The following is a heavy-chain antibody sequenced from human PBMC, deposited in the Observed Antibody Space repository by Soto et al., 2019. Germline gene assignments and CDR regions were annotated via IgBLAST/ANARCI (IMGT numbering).Heavy chain of an antibody. CDR1: GFIFSNTS. D-gene: IGHD1-26*01. V-gene: IGHV3-21*01. J-gene: IGHJ4*02. Sequence: GGLLRLSFTAPGFIFSNTSMNWVGQAPGKGLEWVSTISSCSSYIYYAYSGKGRFTISRDNAKHLLYLQMNSLIAEDTAVYYCASEIVGATPLDYWGQGTLVTVSS. CDR3: ASEIVGATPLDY. CDR2: ISSCSSYI.